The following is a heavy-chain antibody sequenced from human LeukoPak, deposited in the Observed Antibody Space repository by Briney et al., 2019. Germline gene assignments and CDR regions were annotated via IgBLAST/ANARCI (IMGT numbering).Heavy chain of an antibody. CDR3: ARAGQTAAAGLYYYYYMDV. CDR1: GGSISSYY. V-gene: IGHV4-59*01. D-gene: IGHD6-13*01. Sequence: SETLSLTCTVSGGSISSYYWSWIRQPPGKGLEWIGYIYYSGSTNYNPSLKSRVTISVDTSKNQFSLKLSSVTAADTAVDYCARAGQTAAAGLYYYYYMDVWGKGTTVTVSS. J-gene: IGHJ6*03. CDR2: IYYSGST.